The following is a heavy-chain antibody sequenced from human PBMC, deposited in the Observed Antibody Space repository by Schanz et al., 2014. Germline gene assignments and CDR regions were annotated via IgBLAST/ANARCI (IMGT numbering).Heavy chain of an antibody. Sequence: VQLVDSGGGLVQPGGSLRLSCAASGFTVSNSYIHWVRQAPGKGLEWVSTIYSSGSTYYADSVRGRFTISRDNSMNTVYLQMNSLRRDDAAVYYCARAQGVIRLYYGVDVWGQGTTVTVSS. D-gene: IGHD3-10*01. J-gene: IGHJ6*02. CDR3: ARAQGVIRLYYGVDV. CDR2: IYSSGST. CDR1: GFTVSNSY. V-gene: IGHV3-53*01.